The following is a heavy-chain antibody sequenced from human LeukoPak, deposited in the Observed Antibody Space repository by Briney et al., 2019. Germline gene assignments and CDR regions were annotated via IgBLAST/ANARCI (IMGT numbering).Heavy chain of an antibody. CDR2: IYSGGST. CDR1: GFTVSSNY. J-gene: IGHJ4*02. V-gene: IGHV3-66*01. CDR3: VTAVALDY. Sequence: PGGSLRLSCAASGFTVSSNYMSWVRQAPGMGLEWVSVIYSGGSTYYADSVRGRFTISRDSSKNTLYLQMSSLSAEDTAVYYCVTAVALDYWGQGTLVTVSS.